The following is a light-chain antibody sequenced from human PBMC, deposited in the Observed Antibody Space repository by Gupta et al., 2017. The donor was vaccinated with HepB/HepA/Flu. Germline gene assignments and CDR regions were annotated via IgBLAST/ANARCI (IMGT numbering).Light chain of an antibody. CDR2: AAS. J-gene: IGKJ1*01. CDR3: QQHGSSCS. V-gene: IGKV3-20*01. CDR1: QSVERNY. Sequence: EIVLTQSPGTLSLSPGERATLSCRASQSVERNYLAWYQQIPGQPPRLLIYAASGTSTGIPGRFSGGGYKIDFTLTSSRREYEACAVYYVQQHGSSCSLGRGTKVEIK.